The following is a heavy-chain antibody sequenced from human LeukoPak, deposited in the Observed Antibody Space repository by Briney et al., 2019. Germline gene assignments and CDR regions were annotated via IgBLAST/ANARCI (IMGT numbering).Heavy chain of an antibody. V-gene: IGHV3-15*01. CDR3: TTLYSNYDY. Sequence: NPGGSLRLSCAASGFTFSNTWMSWVRQAPGKGPEWVGRIKGKFDGGTTDYAAPVKGRFTISRDDSKNTLYLQMNSLKTEDTAVYYCTTLYSNYDYWGQGTLVTVSS. CDR2: IKGKFDGGTT. CDR1: GFTFSNTW. J-gene: IGHJ4*02. D-gene: IGHD4-11*01.